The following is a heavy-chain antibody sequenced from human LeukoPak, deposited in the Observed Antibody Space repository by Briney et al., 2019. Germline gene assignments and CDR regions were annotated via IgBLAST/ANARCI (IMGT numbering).Heavy chain of an antibody. D-gene: IGHD6-13*01. V-gene: IGHV3-21*04. J-gene: IGHJ4*02. CDR1: GFTFSSYS. Sequence: GGSLRLSCAASGFTFSSYSMNWVRQAPGKGLEWVSSISSSSSYIYYADSVKGRFTISRDNAKNSLYLQMNSLRAEDTAMYYCARRPTPAATAGIRVEYFDYWGQGTLVTVSS. CDR2: ISSSSSYI. CDR3: ARRPTPAATAGIRVEYFDY.